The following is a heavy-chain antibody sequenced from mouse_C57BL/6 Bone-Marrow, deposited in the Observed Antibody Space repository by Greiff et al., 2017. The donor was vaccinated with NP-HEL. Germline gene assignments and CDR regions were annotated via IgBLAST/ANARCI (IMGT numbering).Heavy chain of an antibody. D-gene: IGHD1-1*01. Sequence: EVQLQQSGPVLVKPGASVKMSCKASGYTFTDYYMNWVKQSHGKSLEWIGVINPYNGGTSYNQKFKGKATLTVDKSSSTAYMELNSLTSEDSAVYYCARGADYYYGSSYPDYWGQGTTLTVSS. V-gene: IGHV1-19*01. CDR3: ARGADYYYGSSYPDY. J-gene: IGHJ2*01. CDR2: INPYNGGT. CDR1: GYTFTDYY.